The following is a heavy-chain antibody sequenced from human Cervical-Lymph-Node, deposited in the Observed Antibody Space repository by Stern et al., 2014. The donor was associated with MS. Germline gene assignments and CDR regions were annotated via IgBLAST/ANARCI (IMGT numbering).Heavy chain of an antibody. J-gene: IGHJ4*02. CDR1: GYTLRNHG. V-gene: IGHV1-3*01. CDR2: ISGGPGVT. D-gene: IGHD3-9*01. Sequence: QVHLVESGAEVQKPGASVRLSCKASGYTLRNHGMHWGRQAPGQRLEWMGCISGGPGVTKSSKKFPGSVTITRDTSARTVSIDLSSLRGEDTAVYYWARDQCPYFDWSLDNWGQGTLVIVSS. CDR3: ARDQCPYFDWSLDN.